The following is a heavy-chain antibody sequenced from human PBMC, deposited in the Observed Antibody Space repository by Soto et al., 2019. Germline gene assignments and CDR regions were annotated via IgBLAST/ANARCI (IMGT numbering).Heavy chain of an antibody. CDR2: IYYSGST. J-gene: IGHJ4*02. Sequence: PSETLSLTCTVSGGSISSGDYYWNWIRQHPGQGLEYIGYIYYSGSTNYNPSLKSRVTISVDTSKNQFSLKLSSVTAADTAVYYCARGRWFGEPDDYWGQGTLVTVSS. CDR3: ARGRWFGEPDDY. V-gene: IGHV4-61*08. CDR1: GGSISSGDYY. D-gene: IGHD3-10*01.